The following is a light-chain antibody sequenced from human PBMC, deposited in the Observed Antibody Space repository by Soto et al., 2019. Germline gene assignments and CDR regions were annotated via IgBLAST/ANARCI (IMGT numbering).Light chain of an antibody. CDR3: CSYAGTTTFVV. V-gene: IGLV2-23*03. Sequence: QSVLTQPASVSGSPGQSITISCTGTSSDVGSYNLVSWYQHLPGKAPKLMIYEGSKRPSGVSNRFSGSKSGNTASLTISGLQAEDEADYYCCSYAGTTTFVVFDGGTKVTVL. J-gene: IGLJ2*01. CDR2: EGS. CDR1: SSDVGSYNL.